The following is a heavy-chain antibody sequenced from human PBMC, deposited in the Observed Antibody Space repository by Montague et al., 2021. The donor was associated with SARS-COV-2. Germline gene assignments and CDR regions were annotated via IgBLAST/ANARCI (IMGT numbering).Heavy chain of an antibody. V-gene: IGHV4-61*02. J-gene: IGHJ5*02. CDR3: TIEAHMTTIDSGCPRNWFDP. D-gene: IGHD4-11*01. Sequence: TLSLTCTLSGDSISRNNLYWTWIRQPAGKGLEWIGRISTTGSPEYNPSLKSRVTLSLDTSKNQFSLRLSSVTAADTAMYYCTIEAHMTTIDSGCPRNWFDPWGQGTLVTVSS. CDR2: ISTTGSP. CDR1: GDSISRNNLY.